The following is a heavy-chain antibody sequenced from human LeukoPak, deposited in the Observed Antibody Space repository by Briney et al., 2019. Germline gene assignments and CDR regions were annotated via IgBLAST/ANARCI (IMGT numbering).Heavy chain of an antibody. D-gene: IGHD7-27*01. CDR3: ARDLASTPHWELDY. CDR1: GYIFTDYY. Sequence: ASVKVSCKASGYIFTDYYIHWVRQSHAQGLEWMRRINPKSGGTDDAQDFQGRVTMTRDSSINTVHLYLSSLTSDDTAVYYCARDLASTPHWELDYWGQGSPVTVSP. V-gene: IGHV1-2*06. CDR2: INPKSGGT. J-gene: IGHJ4*02.